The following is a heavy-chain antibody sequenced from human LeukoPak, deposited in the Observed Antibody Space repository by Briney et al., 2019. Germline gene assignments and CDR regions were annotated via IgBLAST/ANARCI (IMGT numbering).Heavy chain of an antibody. CDR1: GYTFTIYD. CDR2: ISTYTGNT. D-gene: IGHD1-1*01. V-gene: IGHV1-18*01. Sequence: ASVKVSCKASGYTFTIYDISWVRQAPGQGLEWMGRISTYTGNTNYAQKLQGRVTMTTDTSTSTAYMELRSLRSDDTAVYYCAREVTTTGTTDGMDVWGQGTTVTVSS. CDR3: AREVTTTGTTDGMDV. J-gene: IGHJ6*02.